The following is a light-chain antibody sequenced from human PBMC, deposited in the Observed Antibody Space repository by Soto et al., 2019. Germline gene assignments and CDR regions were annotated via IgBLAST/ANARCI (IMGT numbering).Light chain of an antibody. CDR2: GAS. CDR3: QQYGRSPST. CDR1: QSVISNY. J-gene: IGKJ1*01. Sequence: EIVLTQSPGTLSLSPGERATLSCRASQSVISNYLAWYQQKPGRAPRALIFGASSRSAGIPDRFSGSGSGTDFTLTISRLEPEYSAVYYCQQYGRSPSTFGQWTTVEIK. V-gene: IGKV3-20*01.